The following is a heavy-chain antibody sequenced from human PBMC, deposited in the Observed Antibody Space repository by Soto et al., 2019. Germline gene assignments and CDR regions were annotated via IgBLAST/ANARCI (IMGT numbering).Heavy chain of an antibody. CDR3: VQTRCGADCREVYSAHAYYGLEV. D-gene: IGHD2-21*02. Sequence: QITLKESGPTLVKPTQTLTLTCTVSGLSLRTTGVGVGWVRQPPGKALEWLALLYWDDDKRYSPSLKSKLTITKDNCEKPVVLKMTNTDTGDSSTYYCVQTRCGADCREVYSAHAYYGLEVWGPGTTVTVSS. CDR1: GLSLRTTGVG. CDR2: LYWDDDK. V-gene: IGHV2-5*02. J-gene: IGHJ6*02.